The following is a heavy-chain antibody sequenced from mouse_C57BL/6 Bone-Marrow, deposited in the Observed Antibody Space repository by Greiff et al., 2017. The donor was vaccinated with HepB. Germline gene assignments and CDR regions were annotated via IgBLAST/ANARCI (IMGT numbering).Heavy chain of an antibody. J-gene: IGHJ1*03. V-gene: IGHV5-16*01. CDR3: ARDTAYGNYWYFDV. D-gene: IGHD2-1*01. Sequence: EVQLVESEGGLVQPGSSMKLSCTASGFTFSDYYMAWVRQVPEKGLEWVANINYDGSSTYYLDSLKSRFIISRDNAKNILYLQMSSLKSEDTATYYCARDTAYGNYWYFDVWGTGTTVTVSS. CDR2: INYDGSST. CDR1: GFTFSDYY.